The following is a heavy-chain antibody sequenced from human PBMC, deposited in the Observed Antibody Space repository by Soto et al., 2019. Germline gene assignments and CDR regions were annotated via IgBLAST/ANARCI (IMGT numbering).Heavy chain of an antibody. CDR1: GFTFSSSW. Sequence: EVQLVESGGGLVQPGGSLRLTCTASGFTFSSSWMAWVRQAPGKGLEWVGNIKHDGSEVYYLDSVRGRFTISRDSAWKSLYLQVNSLRAEDTAVYYWAGIQNNWFDPWGQGTLVAVSS. CDR2: IKHDGSEV. J-gene: IGHJ5*02. CDR3: AGIQNNWFDP. V-gene: IGHV3-7*01.